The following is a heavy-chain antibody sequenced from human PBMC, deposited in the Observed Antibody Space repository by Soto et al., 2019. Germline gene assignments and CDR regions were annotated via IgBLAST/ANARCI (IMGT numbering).Heavy chain of an antibody. Sequence: ASVKVSCKASGYTFTSYYMHWVRQAPGQGLEWMGIINPSGGSTSYAQKFQGRVTMTRDTSTSTVYMELSSLRSEDTAVYYCARDRGLYCSGGSCYSSAFEIWGQGTMVTVSS. CDR2: INPSGGST. J-gene: IGHJ3*02. CDR3: ARDRGLYCSGGSCYSSAFEI. CDR1: GYTFTSYY. D-gene: IGHD2-15*01. V-gene: IGHV1-46*01.